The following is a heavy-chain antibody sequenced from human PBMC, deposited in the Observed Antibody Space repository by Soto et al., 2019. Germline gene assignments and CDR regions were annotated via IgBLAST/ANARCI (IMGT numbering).Heavy chain of an antibody. CDR2: IYYSGST. CDR3: ARHGDKNDDFWSGYYLHYGMDV. Sequence: LSLTCTVSGGSIISSSYYGGWIRQPPGKGLEWIGSIYYSGSTYYNPSLKSRVTISVDTSKNQFSLKLSSVTAADTAVYYCARHGDKNDDFWSGYYLHYGMDVWGQGTTVTLSS. D-gene: IGHD3-3*01. CDR1: GGSIISSSYY. V-gene: IGHV4-39*01. J-gene: IGHJ6*02.